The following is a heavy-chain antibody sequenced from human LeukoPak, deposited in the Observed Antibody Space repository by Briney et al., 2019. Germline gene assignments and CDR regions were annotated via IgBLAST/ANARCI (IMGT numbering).Heavy chain of an antibody. J-gene: IGHJ4*02. CDR1: GFPFSSYW. D-gene: IGHD4-17*01. CDR3: ARAGGSTVSHSDY. Sequence: PGGSLRLSCVASGFPFSSYWMTWVRQAPGKGLEWVANIKQDGSKKSYVDSVKGRFTISRDNAKNSLYLQMNSLRAEDTAVYYCARAGGSTVSHSDYWGQGTLVTVSS. CDR2: IKQDGSKK. V-gene: IGHV3-7*01.